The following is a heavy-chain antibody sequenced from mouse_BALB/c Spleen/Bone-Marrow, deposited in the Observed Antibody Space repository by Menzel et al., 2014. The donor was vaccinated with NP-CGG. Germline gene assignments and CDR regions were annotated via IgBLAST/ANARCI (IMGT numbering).Heavy chain of an antibody. J-gene: IGHJ3*01. CDR3: AFYYYGSSLFAY. CDR2: IDPANGNT. D-gene: IGHD1-1*01. V-gene: IGHV14-3*02. Sequence: VQLQQPGAELVKPGASVKLSCTASGFNIKDTYMHWVKRRPEQGLEWIGRIDPANGNTKYDPRFQGKATITADTSSNTAYLQLSSLTSEDTAVYYCAFYYYGSSLFAYWGQGTLVTVSA. CDR1: GFNIKDTY.